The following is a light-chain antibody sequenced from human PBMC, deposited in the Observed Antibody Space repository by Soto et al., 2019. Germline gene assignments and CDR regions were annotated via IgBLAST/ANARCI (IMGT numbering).Light chain of an antibody. CDR2: GAS. V-gene: IGKV3-20*01. CDR1: QSVSSSY. CDR3: QQYGSSPLT. J-gene: IGKJ4*01. Sequence: EIVLTQSPGTLSLSPGERATHSCRASQSVSSSYLAWYQQKPGQAPRLLIYGASSRATGIPDRFSGSGSGTDFTLTICRLEPEDFAVYYCQQYGSSPLTFGGGTKVDIK.